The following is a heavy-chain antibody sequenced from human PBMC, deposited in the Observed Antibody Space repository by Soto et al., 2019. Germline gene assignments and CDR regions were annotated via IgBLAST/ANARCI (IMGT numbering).Heavy chain of an antibody. V-gene: IGHV1-18*01. Sequence: ASVKVSCKASGYTFTSYGISWVRQAPGQGLEWMGWISAYNGNTNYAQKLQGRVTMTTDTSTSTAYMELRSLRSDDTAVYYCASGKYDFWSGHPYHYAMDVWGQGTTVTVSS. CDR3: ASGKYDFWSGHPYHYAMDV. J-gene: IGHJ6*02. D-gene: IGHD3-3*01. CDR2: ISAYNGNT. CDR1: GYTFTSYG.